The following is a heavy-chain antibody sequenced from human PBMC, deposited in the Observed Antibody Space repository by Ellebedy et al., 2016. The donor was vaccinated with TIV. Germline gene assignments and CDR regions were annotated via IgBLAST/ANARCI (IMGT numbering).Heavy chain of an antibody. J-gene: IGHJ4*02. V-gene: IGHV4-34*01. Sequence: SETLSLXXEIDVPSISGYHWAWVRQPPGKGLEWIGDVHHRGGTRYISSLKGRVTISLDTSRKEFSLYITSVTAADTALYFCAKGSMVQGLAGWGQGTLVTVSS. CDR2: VHHRGGT. CDR3: AKGSMVQGLAG. D-gene: IGHD3-10*01. CDR1: VPSISGYH.